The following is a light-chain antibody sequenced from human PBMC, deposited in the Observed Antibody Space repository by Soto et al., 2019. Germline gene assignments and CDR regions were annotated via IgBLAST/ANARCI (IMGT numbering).Light chain of an antibody. CDR3: QQYTNWAHT. CDR1: QSVSSN. J-gene: IGKJ1*01. V-gene: IGKV3-15*01. Sequence: EIVMTQSPVTLSVSPGERATLSCRASQSVSSNLAWFQQKPGQAHRLLIYGASTRAIGTPAKFSGSGSGTEFTLTIGGLQSDDFAVYYCQQYTNWAHTFGQGTKLEIK. CDR2: GAS.